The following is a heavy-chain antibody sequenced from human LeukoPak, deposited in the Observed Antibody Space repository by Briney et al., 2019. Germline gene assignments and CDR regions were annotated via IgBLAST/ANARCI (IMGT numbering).Heavy chain of an antibody. D-gene: IGHD3-3*01. CDR1: GFTFSSYW. CDR3: ARDHANYDFWSGYYTPYNWFDP. V-gene: IGHV3-7*01. Sequence: PGGSLRLSCAASGFTFSSYWMSWVRQAPGKGLEWVANIKQDGSEKYYVDSVKGRFTISRDNAKNSLYLQMNGLRAEDTAVYYCARDHANYDFWSGYYTPYNWFDPWGQGTLVTVSS. J-gene: IGHJ5*02. CDR2: IKQDGSEK.